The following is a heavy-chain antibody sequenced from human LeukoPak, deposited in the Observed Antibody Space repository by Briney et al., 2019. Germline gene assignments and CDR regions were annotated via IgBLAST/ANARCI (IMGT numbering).Heavy chain of an antibody. CDR2: ISYDGSNK. V-gene: IGHV3-30*04. D-gene: IGHD2-2*01. CDR3: AMRNLGYCSSTRCYFPFDY. J-gene: IGHJ4*02. Sequence: LRLPCAASGFTFSSYAMHWVRQAPGKGLEWVAVISYDGSNKYYADSVKGRFTISRDNSKNTLYLQMNSLRAEDTAVYYCAMRNLGYCSSTRCYFPFDYWGQGTLVTVSS. CDR1: GFTFSSYA.